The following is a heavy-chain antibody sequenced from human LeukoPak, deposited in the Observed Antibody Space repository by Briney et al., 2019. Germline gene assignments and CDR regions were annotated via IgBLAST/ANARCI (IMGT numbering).Heavy chain of an antibody. J-gene: IGHJ4*02. Sequence: GGSLRLSCAASGFTFSSYSMNWVRQAPGKGLEWVSSISSSSSYIYYADSVKGRFTISRDNSKNTLYLQMNSLRAEDTAVYYCAKDLSGSYDYWGQGTLVTVSS. CDR1: GFTFSSYS. V-gene: IGHV3-21*04. CDR2: ISSSSSYI. D-gene: IGHD1-26*01. CDR3: AKDLSGSYDY.